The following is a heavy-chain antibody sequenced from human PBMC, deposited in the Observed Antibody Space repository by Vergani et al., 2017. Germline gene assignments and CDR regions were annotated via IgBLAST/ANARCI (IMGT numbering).Heavy chain of an antibody. J-gene: IGHJ4*02. CDR2: IYYSGST. D-gene: IGHD3-16*01. CDR1: GGSVSSGSYY. CDR3: ARDRGELYYFDY. Sequence: QVQLQESGPGLVKPSETLSLTCTVSGGSVSSGSYYWSWIRQPAGKGLEWIGYIYYSGSTNYNPSLKSRVTISVDTSKNQFSLKLSSVTAADPAVYYCARDRGELYYFDYWGQGTLVTVSS. V-gene: IGHV4-61*10.